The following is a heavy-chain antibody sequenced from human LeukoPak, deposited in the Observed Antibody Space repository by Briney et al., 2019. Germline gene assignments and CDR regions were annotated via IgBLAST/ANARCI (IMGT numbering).Heavy chain of an antibody. CDR2: ISYDGSNK. CDR1: GFTFSNYA. D-gene: IGHD5-24*01. CDR3: ARGTGDGYDNFGVDY. Sequence: PGGSLRLSCATSGFTFSNYAMSWVRQAPGKGLEWVAVISYDGSNKYYADSVKGRFTISRDNSKNTLYLQMNSLRAEDTAVYYCARGTGDGYDNFGVDYWGQGTLVTVSS. J-gene: IGHJ4*02. V-gene: IGHV3-30-3*01.